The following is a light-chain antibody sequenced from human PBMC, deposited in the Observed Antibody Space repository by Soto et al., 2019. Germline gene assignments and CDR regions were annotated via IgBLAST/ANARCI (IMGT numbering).Light chain of an antibody. CDR2: DVS. Sequence: QSALTQPRSVSGSPGQSVTISCTGTSSDVGVYNLVSWYQQHPGKAPKLMIYDVSKRPSGVPDRYSGAKSGNTASLTISGLQAEDETDYYCYSYEVSYTFYVFATGPKLTV. CDR1: SSDVGVYNL. V-gene: IGLV2-11*01. CDR3: YSYEVSYTFYV. J-gene: IGLJ1*01.